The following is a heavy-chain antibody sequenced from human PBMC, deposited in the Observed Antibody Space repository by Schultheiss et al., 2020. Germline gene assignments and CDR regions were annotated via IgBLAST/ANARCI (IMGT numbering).Heavy chain of an antibody. J-gene: IGHJ5*02. CDR2: IYYSGST. V-gene: IGHV4-59*12. CDR1: GGSISSYY. CDR3: ARDGSGWDWFDP. D-gene: IGHD6-19*01. Sequence: SETLSLTCTVSGGSISSYYWSWIRQPPGKGLEWIGYIYYSGSTNYNPSLKSRVIISVDTSKNQFSLKLRSVTAADTAVYYCARDGSGWDWFDPWGQGTLVTVSS.